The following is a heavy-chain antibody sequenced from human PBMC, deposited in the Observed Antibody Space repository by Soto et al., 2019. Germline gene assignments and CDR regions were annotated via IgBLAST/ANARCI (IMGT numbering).Heavy chain of an antibody. D-gene: IGHD4-17*01. CDR3: ARDMGSAMTTRIFDH. Sequence: QVLVQESGPGLVKPLQTLTLSCTVSGGSVDSGNHYWNWIRQPPGKGLEWIGYIYYGESTYYNPSLKSRATISVDTSQSRFSLRLTSVTAADTAVYYCARDMGSAMTTRIFDHWGQGTLVTVSS. CDR1: GGSVDSGNHY. J-gene: IGHJ4*02. V-gene: IGHV4-30-4*01. CDR2: IYYGEST.